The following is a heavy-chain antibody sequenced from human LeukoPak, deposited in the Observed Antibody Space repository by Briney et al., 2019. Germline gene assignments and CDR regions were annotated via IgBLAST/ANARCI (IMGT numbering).Heavy chain of an antibody. D-gene: IGHD3-16*02. CDR3: ARDNSVGDIAWWFDP. Sequence: SVKVSCKASGGTFTSYAISWVRQAPGEGLEWMGGIIPKAATPNYSQKFQGRVTISADKSTSTAYMELSRLTSEDTAVYYCARDNSVGDIAWWFDPWGQGTLVTVSS. V-gene: IGHV1-69*06. CDR1: GGTFTSYA. J-gene: IGHJ5*02. CDR2: IIPKAATP.